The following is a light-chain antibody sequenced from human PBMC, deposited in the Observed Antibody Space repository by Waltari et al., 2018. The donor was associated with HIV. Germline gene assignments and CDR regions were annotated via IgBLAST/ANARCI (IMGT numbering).Light chain of an antibody. CDR2: EVS. CDR3: CSYAGSSTYV. J-gene: IGLJ1*01. Sequence: QSALTQPASVSGSPGQSITISCTGTSVVVGGFNLFSGYQRHPAKAPKLMIYEVSKRPSGVSNRFSGSKSGNTASLTISGLQAEDEADYYCCSYAGSSTYVFGTGTKVTVL. V-gene: IGLV2-23*02. CDR1: SVVVGGFNL.